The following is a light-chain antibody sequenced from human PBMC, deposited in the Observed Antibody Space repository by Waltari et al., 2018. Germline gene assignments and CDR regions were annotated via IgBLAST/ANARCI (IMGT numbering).Light chain of an antibody. Sequence: DIVMTQTPDSLAVSLGERATINCKSSERVLYSSNNKKYLAWYQQKPGQPSKLRIYWASILDSGVPDRFSGSGSGTDFTRTISSMQAEDVAVYYCQQYYSTPTWTFGQGTKVEIK. V-gene: IGKV4-1*01. CDR1: ERVLYSSNNKKY. CDR3: QQYYSTPTWT. CDR2: WAS. J-gene: IGKJ1*01.